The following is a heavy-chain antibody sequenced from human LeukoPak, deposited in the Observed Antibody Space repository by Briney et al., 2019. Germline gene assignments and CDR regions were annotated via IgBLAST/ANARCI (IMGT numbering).Heavy chain of an antibody. V-gene: IGHV3-23*01. Sequence: SGGSLRLSCTVSGFTVSSNSMSWVRQAPGKGLEWVSGIRGSGGSTYYADSVKGRFTISRDNSKNTLYLQMNSLRAEDTAVYYCAKDQDPYDSSGYYDYWGQGTLDTVSS. CDR3: AKDQDPYDSSGYYDY. D-gene: IGHD3-22*01. CDR2: IRGSGGST. J-gene: IGHJ4*02. CDR1: GFTVSSNS.